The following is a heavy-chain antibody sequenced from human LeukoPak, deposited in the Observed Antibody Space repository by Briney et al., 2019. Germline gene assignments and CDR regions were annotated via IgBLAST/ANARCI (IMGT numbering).Heavy chain of an antibody. Sequence: GGSLRLSCAASEFTFSSYAMHWVRQAPDKGLEWVAFIRYDGSNTYYADSVKGRFTISRDNSKNTLYLQMNSLRAEDTAVYYCAKPQFDLDGDAFDIWGQGTMVTVSS. D-gene: IGHD1-1*01. CDR3: AKPQFDLDGDAFDI. V-gene: IGHV3-30*02. CDR1: EFTFSSYA. CDR2: IRYDGSNT. J-gene: IGHJ3*02.